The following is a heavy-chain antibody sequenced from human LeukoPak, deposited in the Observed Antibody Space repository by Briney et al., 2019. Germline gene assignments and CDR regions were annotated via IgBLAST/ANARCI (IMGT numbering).Heavy chain of an antibody. D-gene: IGHD1-26*01. J-gene: IGHJ4*02. V-gene: IGHV3-48*03. CDR2: ISSSSVTI. CDR1: GFSFKTYE. CDR3: TRVDMGAADY. Sequence: GGSLRLSCAASGFSFKTYEMNWVRQAPGKGLEWVSYISSSSVTIYYADSVRGRFTVSRDNAKNSLHLHLDSLRVEDTAVYYCTRVDMGAADYWGQGTLVTVSS.